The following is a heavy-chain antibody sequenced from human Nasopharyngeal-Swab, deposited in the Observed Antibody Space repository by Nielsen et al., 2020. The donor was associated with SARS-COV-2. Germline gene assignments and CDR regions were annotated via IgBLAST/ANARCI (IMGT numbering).Heavy chain of an antibody. J-gene: IGHJ3*02. D-gene: IGHD2-21*01. CDR3: ARDRWGWLPIGDAFDI. CDR1: GFTFSSYS. CDR2: ISSSSYI. Sequence: GASPQISCAASGFTFSSYSMNWVRQAPGKGLEWVSSISSSSYIYYADSVKGRFTISRDNAKNSLYLQMNSLRAEDTAVYYCARDRWGWLPIGDAFDIWGQGTMVTVSS. V-gene: IGHV3-21*01.